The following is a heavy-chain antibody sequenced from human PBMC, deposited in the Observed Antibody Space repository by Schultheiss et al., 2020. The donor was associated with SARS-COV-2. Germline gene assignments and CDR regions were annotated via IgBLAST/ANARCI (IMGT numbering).Heavy chain of an antibody. CDR3: AHDSIAAARNGMDV. CDR2: IYWDDDK. V-gene: IGHV2-5*02. CDR1: GFSLSTSGVG. D-gene: IGHD6-13*01. Sequence: SGPTLVKPTQTLTLTCTFSGFSLSTSGVGVGWIRQPPGKALEWLALIYWDDDKRYSPSLKSRLTITKETSKNQVVLTMTNMDPVDTATYYCAHDSIAAARNGMDVWGQGTTVTVAS. J-gene: IGHJ6*02.